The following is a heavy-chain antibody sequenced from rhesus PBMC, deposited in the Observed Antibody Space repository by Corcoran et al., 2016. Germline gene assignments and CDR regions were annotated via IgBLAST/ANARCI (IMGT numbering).Heavy chain of an antibody. CDR2: INPYNDNT. CDR1: GYTFTDYY. D-gene: IGHD2-15*01. J-gene: IGHJ3*01. Sequence: QVQLVQSGAEVKKPGSPVKVSCKASGYTFTDYYMHWVRQAPRQGLEWMGWINPYNDNTKDAQKFQGRVTMTRDTSTSTAYMELSSLRSEDTAVYYCARGYCSSTYCSLSAFDFWGQGLRVTVSS. V-gene: IGHV1S2*01. CDR3: ARGYCSSTYCSLSAFDF.